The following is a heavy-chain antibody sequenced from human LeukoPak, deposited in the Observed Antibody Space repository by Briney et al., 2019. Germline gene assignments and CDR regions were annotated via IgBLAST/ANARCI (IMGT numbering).Heavy chain of an antibody. J-gene: IGHJ4*02. CDR3: ARDLSGVTGYTYGRGIDY. Sequence: GGSLRLSCAASGFTFSSYWMSWVRQAPGKGLEWVANIKKDGSEKYYVDSVKGRFTISRDNAKTSLYLQMNSLRAEDMAVYYCARDLSGVTGYTYGRGIDYWGQGTLATVSS. CDR1: GFTFSSYW. V-gene: IGHV3-7*01. CDR2: IKKDGSEK. D-gene: IGHD5-18*01.